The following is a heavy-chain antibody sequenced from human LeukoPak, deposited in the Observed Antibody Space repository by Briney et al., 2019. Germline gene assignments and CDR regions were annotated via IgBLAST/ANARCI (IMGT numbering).Heavy chain of an antibody. J-gene: IGHJ4*02. Sequence: GGSLTLSCAASGFSFSYYAMSWVRQAPGKGLEWVSTISGSGSGTYYADSVEGRFIISRDNSKNTLYVQMSSLRAEDTAAYYCARAICNSGSCGSDYWGPGTLVSVSS. D-gene: IGHD3-10*01. CDR3: ARAICNSGSCGSDY. CDR2: ISGSGSGT. CDR1: GFSFSYYA. V-gene: IGHV3-23*01.